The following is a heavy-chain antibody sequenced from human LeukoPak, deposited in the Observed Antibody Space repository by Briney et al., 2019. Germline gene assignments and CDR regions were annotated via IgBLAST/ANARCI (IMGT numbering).Heavy chain of an antibody. CDR3: AKDVVVPALGRYFDY. V-gene: IGHV3-23*01. J-gene: IGHJ4*02. CDR1: GFPFSTSA. D-gene: IGHD2-2*01. Sequence: GGSLRLSCAASGFPFSTSAMSWVRQALGKGLEWISGISGVDDTTYYADSVKGRFTISKDTSKNTLYLQVSSLRDEDTALYYCAKDVVVPALGRYFDYWGQGTLVTVSS. CDR2: ISGVDDTT.